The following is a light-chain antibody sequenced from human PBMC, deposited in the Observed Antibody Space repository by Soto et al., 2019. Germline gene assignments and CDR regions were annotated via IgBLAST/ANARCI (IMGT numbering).Light chain of an antibody. Sequence: QSALTQPASVSGSPGQSITISCTGTSSDVGGYDYVSWYQQHPGKAPKLMIYEVSDRPLGVSNRFSGSKSGNTASLTLSGLQAEDEADYYCSSYTSSSTLVFGGGTKLTVL. J-gene: IGLJ2*01. V-gene: IGLV2-14*01. CDR3: SSYTSSSTLV. CDR2: EVS. CDR1: SSDVGGYDY.